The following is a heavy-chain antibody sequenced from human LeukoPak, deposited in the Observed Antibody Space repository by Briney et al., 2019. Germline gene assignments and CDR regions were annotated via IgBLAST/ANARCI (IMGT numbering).Heavy chain of an antibody. CDR2: IIPIFGTA. CDR3: ARVSGSGSYYNARGGWFDP. Sequence: ASVKVSCKASGGTFSSYAISWVRQAPGQGLEWMGGIIPIFGTANYAQKFQGRVAITADKSTSTAYMELRSLRSDDTAVYYCARVSGSGSYYNARGGWFDPWGQGTLVTVSS. D-gene: IGHD3-10*01. CDR1: GGTFSSYA. J-gene: IGHJ5*02. V-gene: IGHV1-69*06.